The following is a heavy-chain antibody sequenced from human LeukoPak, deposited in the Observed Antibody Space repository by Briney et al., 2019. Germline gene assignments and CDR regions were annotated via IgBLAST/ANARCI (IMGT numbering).Heavy chain of an antibody. Sequence: GGSLRLSCAASGFTFSSYSMNWVRQAPGKGLEWVSAISGSGGSTYYADSVKGRFTISRDNSKNTLYLQMNSLRAEDTAVYYCAKVSSDKQLWYLDYWGQGTLVTVSS. D-gene: IGHD5-18*01. CDR1: GFTFSSYS. V-gene: IGHV3-23*01. CDR2: ISGSGGST. J-gene: IGHJ4*02. CDR3: AKVSSDKQLWYLDY.